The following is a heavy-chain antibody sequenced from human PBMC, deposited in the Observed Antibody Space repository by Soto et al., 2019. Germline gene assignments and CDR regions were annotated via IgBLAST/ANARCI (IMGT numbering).Heavy chain of an antibody. D-gene: IGHD1-26*01. CDR2: MYYSGNA. CDR1: GASISRYY. CDR3: AREYPVHSAYFDY. Sequence: SETLSLTCTVSGASISRYYWSWIRQSPGKGLEWIGYMYYSGNANYNPSLRSRITISVDTSKNQFSLNLNSVTAADTAVYYCAREYPVHSAYFDYWGQGILVTVSS. V-gene: IGHV4-59*01. J-gene: IGHJ4*02.